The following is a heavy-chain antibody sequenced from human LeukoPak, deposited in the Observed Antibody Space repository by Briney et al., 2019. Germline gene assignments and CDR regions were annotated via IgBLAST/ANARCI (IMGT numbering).Heavy chain of an antibody. J-gene: IGHJ5*02. V-gene: IGHV4-61*08. CDR2: IYYSGST. CDR1: GGSVSSGDYH. D-gene: IGHD6-13*01. Sequence: SETLSLTCTVSGGSVSSGDYHWSWIRQPPGKGLEWIGYIYYSGSTNYNPSLKSRVTISVDTSKNQLSLKLSSVTAADTAIYYCARDLYSSSWYTYFDPWGQGTLVTVSS. CDR3: ARDLYSSSWYTYFDP.